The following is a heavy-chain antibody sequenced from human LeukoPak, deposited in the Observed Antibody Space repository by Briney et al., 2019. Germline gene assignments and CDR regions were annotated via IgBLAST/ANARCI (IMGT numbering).Heavy chain of an antibody. Sequence: GESLKISCKGSGYSFTNYWIGWVRQMPGKGLEFMGIIYPCDSDTRYSPSFQGQVTISADKSISTAYLQWSSLKASDTAMYYCARRADCGGDCYLQYYFDYWGQGTLVTVSS. CDR1: GYSFTNYW. CDR3: ARRADCGGDCYLQYYFDY. V-gene: IGHV5-51*01. J-gene: IGHJ4*02. CDR2: IYPCDSDT. D-gene: IGHD2-21*02.